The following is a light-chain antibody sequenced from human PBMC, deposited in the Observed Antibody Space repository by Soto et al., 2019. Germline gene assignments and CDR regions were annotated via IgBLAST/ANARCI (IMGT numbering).Light chain of an antibody. CDR1: QSVSSN. CDR3: QQHNNWPRT. CDR2: GAS. V-gene: IGKV3-15*01. J-gene: IGKJ1*01. Sequence: EIVMTQSPATLSVSPGERATLSCRASQSVSSNLGWYQQKPGQAPRLLIYGASTRATGIPARFSGSGSGTEFTLTISSLQSEDFAVYYCQQHNNWPRTFGQGTNVEIK.